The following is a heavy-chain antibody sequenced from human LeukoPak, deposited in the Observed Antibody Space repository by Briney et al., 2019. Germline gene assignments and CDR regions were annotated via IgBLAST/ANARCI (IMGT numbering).Heavy chain of an antibody. Sequence: ASVKVSCKASGYTFSSYGITWVRQAPGQGLEWVGWISAYDGNTKYAEKFQGRATMTTDTSTSTAYMDLRSLRSDDTAVYYCVQASGSKYGPATSDYWGQGTLVIVSS. CDR3: VQASGSKYGPATSDY. J-gene: IGHJ4*02. D-gene: IGHD1-26*01. CDR2: ISAYDGNT. V-gene: IGHV1-18*01. CDR1: GYTFSSYG.